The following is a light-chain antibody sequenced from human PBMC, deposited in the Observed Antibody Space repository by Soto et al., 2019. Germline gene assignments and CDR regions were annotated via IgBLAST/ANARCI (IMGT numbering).Light chain of an antibody. J-gene: IGKJ1*01. CDR1: QSISSNH. Sequence: EIVLTQSPGTLSVSPGERATLSCRASQSISSNHLAWYKKKPGQAPRLLISGTSSRDTGIPDRYGGSGSGADFTLTSSQLEPEESAIYYCQQYVSWMFGQGTKVEIK. CDR2: GTS. V-gene: IGKV3-20*01. CDR3: QQYVSWM.